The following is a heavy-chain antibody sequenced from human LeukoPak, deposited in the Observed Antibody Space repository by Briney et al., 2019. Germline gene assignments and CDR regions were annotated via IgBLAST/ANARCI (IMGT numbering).Heavy chain of an antibody. V-gene: IGHV4-61*02. J-gene: IGHJ4*02. CDR3: ASGIVGADEPFDY. CDR1: GGSISSGSYY. D-gene: IGHD1-26*01. Sequence: SETLSLTCTVSGGSISSGSYYWSWLRQPAGKGLEWIGRIYTSGSTNYNPSLKSRVTITVDTSKNQFSLKLSSVTAADTAVYYCASGIVGADEPFDYWGQGTLVTVPS. CDR2: IYTSGST.